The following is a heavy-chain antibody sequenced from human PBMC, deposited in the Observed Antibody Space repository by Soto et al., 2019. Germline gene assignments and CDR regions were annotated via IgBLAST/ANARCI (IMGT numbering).Heavy chain of an antibody. Sequence: GESLKSSGKRSGYSATTDWIGWMRQMPGKDLEWMGIIYPGDSDTRYSPSFQGQVTISADKSISTAYLQWSSLKASDTAMYYCARLGGCNVTVSDARGNSEIGTDSRRQAITITVS. D-gene: IGHD1-20*01. V-gene: IGHV5-51*01. CDR1: GYSATTDW. CDR3: ARLGGCNVTVSDARGNSEIGTDS. J-gene: IGHJ4*03. CDR2: IYPGDSDT.